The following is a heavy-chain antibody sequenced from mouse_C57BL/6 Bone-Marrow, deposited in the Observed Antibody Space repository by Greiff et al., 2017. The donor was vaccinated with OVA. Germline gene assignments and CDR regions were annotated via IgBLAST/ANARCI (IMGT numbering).Heavy chain of an antibody. Sequence: QVQLKQPGAEPVKPGASVKLSCKASGYTFTSYWMHWVKQRPGQGLEWIGMIHPNSGSTNYNEKFKSKATLTVDKSSSTAYMQLSSLTSEDSAVYYCAIMFAYWGQGTLVTVSA. J-gene: IGHJ3*01. CDR1: GYTFTSYW. CDR3: AIMFAY. CDR2: IHPNSGST. V-gene: IGHV1-64*01.